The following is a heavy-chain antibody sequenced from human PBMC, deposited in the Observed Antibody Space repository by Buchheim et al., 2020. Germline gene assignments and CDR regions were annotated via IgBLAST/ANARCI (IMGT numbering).Heavy chain of an antibody. CDR1: GGSISSSSYY. CDR2: IYYSGST. V-gene: IGHV4-39*01. D-gene: IGHD3-22*01. J-gene: IGHJ4*02. Sequence: QLQLQESGPGLVKPSETLSLTCTVSGGSISSSSYYWGWIRQPPGKGLEWIGSIYYSGSTYYNPSLKSRVTISVDTSKNQFSLKLSSVTAADTAVYYCATTARNYYDSSGYYYDEGYFDYWGQGTL. CDR3: ATTARNYYDSSGYYYDEGYFDY.